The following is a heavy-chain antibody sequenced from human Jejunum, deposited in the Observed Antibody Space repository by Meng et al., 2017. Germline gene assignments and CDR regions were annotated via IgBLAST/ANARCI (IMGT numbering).Heavy chain of an antibody. D-gene: IGHD5-24*01. CDR2: ISGSIGTI. Sequence: GESLKISCAASGFIFSNYEMIWVRQAPGKGLEWISYISGSIGTIYYADSVKGRVTVSRDNAKNSLFLQMNSLRAEDTAVYYCARMALVAFYYWGQGTLVTVSS. V-gene: IGHV3-48*03. J-gene: IGHJ4*02. CDR1: GFIFSNYE. CDR3: ARMALVAFYY.